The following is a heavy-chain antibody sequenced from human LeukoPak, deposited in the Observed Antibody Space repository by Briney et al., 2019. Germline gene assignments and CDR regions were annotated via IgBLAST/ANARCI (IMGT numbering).Heavy chain of an antibody. Sequence: SETLSLTCTVSGGSISSYYWSWIRQPPGKGLEWIGYIYCSGSTNYNPSLKSRVTISVDTSKNQFSLKLRYVTAADTAVYYCARVTGYMVEDFFDYWGQGTLVTVSS. D-gene: IGHD3-9*01. V-gene: IGHV4-59*01. CDR3: ARVTGYMVEDFFDY. CDR2: IYCSGST. CDR1: GGSISSYY. J-gene: IGHJ4*02.